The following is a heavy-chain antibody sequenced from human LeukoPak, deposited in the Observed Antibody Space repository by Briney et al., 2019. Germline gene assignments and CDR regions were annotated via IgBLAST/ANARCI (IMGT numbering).Heavy chain of an antibody. J-gene: IGHJ4*02. Sequence: ASVKVSCKVSGFTFTSYYIHWVRQAPGQGLEWKGIINPSGGSTSYAQKFQGRVTMTRDTSTGTVYMELSSLRSEDTAVYYCARRGTYTAFDYWGQGTLVTVSS. CDR2: INPSGGST. CDR1: GFTFTSYY. CDR3: ARRGTYTAFDY. D-gene: IGHD1-26*01. V-gene: IGHV1-46*01.